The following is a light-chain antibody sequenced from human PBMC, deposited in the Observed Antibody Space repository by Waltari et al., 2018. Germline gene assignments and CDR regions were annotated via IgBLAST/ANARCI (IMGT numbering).Light chain of an antibody. CDR2: GAS. J-gene: IGKJ1*01. CDR1: QSVRRT. Sequence: EIVLTQSPGTLSLSPGERATLSCRSSQSVRRTLAWYQQKPGQAPRLLIYGASTRATGIPDRFSGSWSGTDFSLTISRLEPEDFAVYYCQHYVRLPVTFGQGTKVEIK. CDR3: QHYVRLPVT. V-gene: IGKV3-20*01.